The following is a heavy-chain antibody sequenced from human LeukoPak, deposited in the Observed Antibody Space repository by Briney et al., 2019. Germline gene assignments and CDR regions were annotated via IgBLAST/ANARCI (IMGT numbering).Heavy chain of an antibody. CDR3: ARAPEGTTATTLESSGMDV. Sequence: PGGLLRLSCAASGFTFSDYDMSWTRQAPGKGLEWVSYISSSSSYTNYADSVKGRFTISRDNAKNSLYLQMNSLRADDTAVYYCARAPEGTTATTLESSGMDVWGPGTPVTVSS. V-gene: IGHV3-11*06. CDR2: ISSSSSYT. D-gene: IGHD1-1*01. CDR1: GFTFSDYD. J-gene: IGHJ6*02.